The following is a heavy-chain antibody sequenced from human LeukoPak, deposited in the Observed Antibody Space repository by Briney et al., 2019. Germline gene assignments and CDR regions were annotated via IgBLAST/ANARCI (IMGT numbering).Heavy chain of an antibody. V-gene: IGHV3-21*01. Sequence: GGSLRLSCAASGFTFSSYSMNWVRQAPGKGLEWVSSISSSSSYVYYADSVKGRFTISRDNAKNSLYLQMNSLRAEDTAVYYCARATDDYGDYVSDYWGQGTLVTVSS. D-gene: IGHD4-17*01. CDR3: ARATDDYGDYVSDY. CDR1: GFTFSSYS. CDR2: ISSSSSYV. J-gene: IGHJ4*02.